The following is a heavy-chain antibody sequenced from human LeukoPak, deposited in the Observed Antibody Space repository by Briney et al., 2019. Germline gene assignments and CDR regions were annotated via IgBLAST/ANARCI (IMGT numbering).Heavy chain of an antibody. D-gene: IGHD2-21*01. CDR3: AKEFNRGLPDY. V-gene: IGHV3-30*18. Sequence: GGSLRLSCAASGFTFSTYGMHWVRQAPGKGLEWVAVISYDGSNEYYADSVKGRFTISGDNSKNTLYLQMSSLRAEDTAVYYCAKEFNRGLPDYWGQGTLVTVPS. CDR1: GFTFSTYG. J-gene: IGHJ4*02. CDR2: ISYDGSNE.